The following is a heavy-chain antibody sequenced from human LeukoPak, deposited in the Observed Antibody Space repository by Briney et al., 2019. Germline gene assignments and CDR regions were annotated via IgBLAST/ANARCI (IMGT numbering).Heavy chain of an antibody. CDR2: INPNSGGT. CDR3: ARERGGSGTGKEFDF. CDR1: GYTFTGYY. J-gene: IGHJ4*02. D-gene: IGHD2-15*01. V-gene: IGHV1-2*02. Sequence: ASVKVSCKASGYTFTGYYMHWVRQAPGQGLEWMGWINPNSGGTNYAQKFQGRVTMTRDTSISTAYMELSRLRSDDTAVYYCARERGGSGTGKEFDFWGQGTLVTVSS.